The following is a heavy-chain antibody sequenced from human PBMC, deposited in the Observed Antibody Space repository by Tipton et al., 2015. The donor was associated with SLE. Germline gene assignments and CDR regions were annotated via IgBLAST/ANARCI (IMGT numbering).Heavy chain of an antibody. CDR3: ARQVYGDYSPNWFDP. V-gene: IGHV4-59*01. Sequence: TLSLTCSVSGGSISSFYWSWIRQTPGKRLEWIGYIYHLGSTEYNPSLESRVTILVDTSKNQFSLNLRSVTPADTAMYYCARQVYGDYSPNWFDPWGQGILVTVSS. J-gene: IGHJ5*02. D-gene: IGHD4-17*01. CDR1: GGSISSFY. CDR2: IYHLGST.